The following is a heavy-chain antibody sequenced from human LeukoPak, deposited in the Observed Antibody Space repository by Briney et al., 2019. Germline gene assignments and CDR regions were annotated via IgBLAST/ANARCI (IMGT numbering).Heavy chain of an antibody. D-gene: IGHD2-2*01. CDR3: ARGNIVVVPAAPGWLDL. Sequence: GASVKVSFKFSGYTLPELSMHWVRQAPGKGLEWMGGFDPEDGETIYAQKFQGRVTMTTGTSTSTAYMEQRSLRSADTAVYYCARGNIVVVPAAPGWLDLWGQGTLVTVSS. J-gene: IGHJ5*02. CDR2: FDPEDGET. V-gene: IGHV1-24*01. CDR1: GYTLPELS.